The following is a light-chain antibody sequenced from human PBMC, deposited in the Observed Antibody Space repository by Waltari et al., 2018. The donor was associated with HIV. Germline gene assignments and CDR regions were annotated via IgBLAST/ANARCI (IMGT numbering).Light chain of an antibody. J-gene: IGLJ1*01. CDR3: QSYDSSLSGFFYV. Sequence: SVLTQPPSVSGAPGQRVTISCTGSSSNIGAGHDEPWSKQLPGTAPKLLIYGNSNRPSGVPDRFSGSKSGTSASLAITGLQAEDEADYYCQSYDSSLSGFFYVFGTGTKVTVL. V-gene: IGLV1-40*01. CDR1: SSNIGAGHD. CDR2: GNS.